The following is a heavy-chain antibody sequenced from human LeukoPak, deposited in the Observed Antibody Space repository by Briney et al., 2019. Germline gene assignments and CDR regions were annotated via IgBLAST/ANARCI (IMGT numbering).Heavy chain of an antibody. CDR3: KRILVGCNRVFDI. J-gene: IGHJ3*02. CDR2: IKSDGSST. Sequence: GGSLRLSCAVSGFRFINSWVHWVRQAPGKGLVWVSRIKSDGSSTNYADSVKGRFTISRDNAKNTLYLQMNSLRAEDTAMYYCKRILVGCNRVFDIWGQGTMATVSS. V-gene: IGHV3-74*01. D-gene: IGHD1-14*01. CDR1: GFRFINSW.